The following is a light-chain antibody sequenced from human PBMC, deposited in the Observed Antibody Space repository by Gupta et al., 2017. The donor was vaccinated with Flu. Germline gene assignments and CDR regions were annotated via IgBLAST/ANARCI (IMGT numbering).Light chain of an antibody. CDR3: QVWDSSSDHWV. V-gene: IGLV3-21*02. CDR1: NIGSKS. CDR2: DDS. Sequence: SYVLTQPPSVSVAPGHTVRITWGGNNIGSKSVHWYQQKPGQAPVLVAYDDSDRPSGIPERFSGSNSGNTATLTISRVEAGDEADYYCQVWDSSSDHWVFGGGTKLTVL. J-gene: IGLJ3*02.